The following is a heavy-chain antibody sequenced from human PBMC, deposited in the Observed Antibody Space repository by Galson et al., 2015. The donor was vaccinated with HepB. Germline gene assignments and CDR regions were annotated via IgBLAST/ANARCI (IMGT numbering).Heavy chain of an antibody. CDR1: GDSVSSDSAA. J-gene: IGHJ4*02. CDR2: TYYRSNWYY. D-gene: IGHD4-23*01. CDR3: ARDAPGGETIYDY. V-gene: IGHV6-1*01. Sequence: CAISGDSVSSDSAAWNWIRQSPSRGLGWLGRTYYRSNWYYDYAASVKSRVIINADTSRNQFSLQLNSVSPEDTAVYYCARDAPGGETIYDYWGQGTLVTVSS.